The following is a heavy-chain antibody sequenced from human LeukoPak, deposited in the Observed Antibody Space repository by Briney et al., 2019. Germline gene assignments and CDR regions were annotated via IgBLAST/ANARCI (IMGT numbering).Heavy chain of an antibody. D-gene: IGHD2-2*01. CDR2: ISGSGGST. V-gene: IGHV3-23*01. CDR3: HKYCSSTSCLDY. CDR1: GFTFSSYA. J-gene: IGHJ4*02. Sequence: PGGSLRLSCAASGFTFSSYAMSWVRQAPGKGLEWVSAISGSGGSTYYADSVKGRFTISRDNSKNTLYLQMNSLRAEDTAVYYCHKYCSSTSCLDYWGQGTLVTVSS.